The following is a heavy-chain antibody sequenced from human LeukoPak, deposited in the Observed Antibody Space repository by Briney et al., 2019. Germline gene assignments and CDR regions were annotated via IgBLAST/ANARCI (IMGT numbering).Heavy chain of an antibody. D-gene: IGHD2-2*01. V-gene: IGHV4-59*11. CDR2: IYYSGST. CDR3: ARDSAMTGLNWFDP. J-gene: IGHJ5*02. Sequence: SETLSLTCTVSGGSISSHYWSWIRQPPGKGLEWIGYIYYSGSTNYNPSLKSRVTISVDTSKNQFSLKLSSVTAADTAVYYCARDSAMTGLNWFDPWGQGTLVTVSS. CDR1: GGSISSHY.